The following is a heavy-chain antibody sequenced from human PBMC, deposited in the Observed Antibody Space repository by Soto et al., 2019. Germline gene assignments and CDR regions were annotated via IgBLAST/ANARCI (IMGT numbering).Heavy chain of an antibody. Sequence: PXQTLSLTCAISGDSVSSNSAAWNWIRQSPSRGLEWLGRTYYRSKWYNDYAVSVKSRITINPDTSKNQFSLQLNSVTPEDTAVYYCARGERITLFGVVSNWFDPWGQGTLVTVSS. CDR1: GDSVSSNSAA. CDR2: TYYRSKWYN. V-gene: IGHV6-1*01. CDR3: ARGERITLFGVVSNWFDP. D-gene: IGHD3-3*01. J-gene: IGHJ5*02.